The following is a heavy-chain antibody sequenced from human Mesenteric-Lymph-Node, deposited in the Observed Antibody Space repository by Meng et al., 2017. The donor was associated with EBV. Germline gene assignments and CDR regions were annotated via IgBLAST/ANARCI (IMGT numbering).Heavy chain of an antibody. J-gene: IGHJ4*02. Sequence: QGQLGQSGAHVKKPGASVKLSCKASGYTFTSYAMHWVRPAPGQRLEWMGLINAGNGNTKYSQKYQGRVTITRDTSASTAYMELSSLRSEDTAVYYWARGIAVAGRTDYWGQGTLVTVSS. CDR3: ARGIAVAGRTDY. CDR2: INAGNGNT. CDR1: GYTFTSYA. D-gene: IGHD6-19*01. V-gene: IGHV1-3*01.